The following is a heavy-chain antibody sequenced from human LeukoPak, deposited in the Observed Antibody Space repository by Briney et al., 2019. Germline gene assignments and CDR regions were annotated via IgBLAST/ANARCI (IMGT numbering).Heavy chain of an antibody. CDR1: GFSLSSYF. CDR3: AREASGNYHVFDS. J-gene: IGHJ4*02. V-gene: IGHV3-11*04. D-gene: IGHD6-25*01. Sequence: GGSLRLSCEASGFSLSSYFISWIRQAPGKGLEWISYITNTGRSTNYADAVKGRFTISGDNGKQSVYLEMTDLRAEDTAVYYCAREASGNYHVFDSWGQGTLVIVSS. CDR2: ITNTGRST.